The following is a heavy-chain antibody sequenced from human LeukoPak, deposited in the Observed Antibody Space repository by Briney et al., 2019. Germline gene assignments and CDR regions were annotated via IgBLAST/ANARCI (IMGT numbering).Heavy chain of an antibody. D-gene: IGHD3-3*01. J-gene: IGHJ5*02. CDR2: IYHSGST. CDR3: ARESIFGVAHNWFDP. CDR1: GYSISSGYY. Sequence: SDTLSLTCAVSGYSISSGYYWGWIRQPPGKGLEWIGSIYHSGSTYYNPSLKSRVTISVDTSKNQFSLKLSSVTAADTAVYYCARESIFGVAHNWFDPWGQGTLVTVSS. V-gene: IGHV4-38-2*02.